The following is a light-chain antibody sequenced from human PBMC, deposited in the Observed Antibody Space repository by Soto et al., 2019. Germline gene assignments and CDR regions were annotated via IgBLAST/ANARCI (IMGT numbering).Light chain of an antibody. J-gene: IGKJ1*01. Sequence: DIVLTQSPGTLALSPGERATRSCRASQSVSSSYLAWYQQKPGQAPRLLIYGASSRATGIPDRFSGSGSGTDFTLTISRLEPEDFAVYYCQQYGSSPTFGQGTKVDI. V-gene: IGKV3-20*01. CDR2: GAS. CDR1: QSVSSSY. CDR3: QQYGSSPT.